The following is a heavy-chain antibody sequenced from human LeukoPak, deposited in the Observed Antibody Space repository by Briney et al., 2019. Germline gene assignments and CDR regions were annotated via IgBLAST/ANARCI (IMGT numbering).Heavy chain of an antibody. J-gene: IGHJ5*02. CDR3: ARDVENGYCSSTSCYSWFDP. D-gene: IGHD2-2*01. CDR1: GGSISSSSYY. CDR2: IYYSGST. Sequence: SETLSLTCTVSGGSISSSSYYWGWIRQPPGKGLEWIGSIYYSGSTYYNPSLKCRVTISVDTSKNQFSLKLSSVTAADTAVYYCARDVENGYCSSTSCYSWFDPWGQGTLVTVSS. V-gene: IGHV4-39*07.